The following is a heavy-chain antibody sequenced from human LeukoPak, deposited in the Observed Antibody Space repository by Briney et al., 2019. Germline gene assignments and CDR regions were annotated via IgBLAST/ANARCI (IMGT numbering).Heavy chain of an antibody. CDR1: GFTVSNYY. J-gene: IGHJ5*02. CDR3: TTDPSTSNWFDP. Sequence: GGSLRLSCAASGFTVSNYYMSWVRQAPGKGLEWVSIIYSSGNTYYADSVKGRFTISRDNSKNTLYLEMNSLRAEDTAVYYCTTDPSTSNWFDPWGQGTLVTVSS. D-gene: IGHD5/OR15-5a*01. CDR2: IYSSGNT. V-gene: IGHV3-53*01.